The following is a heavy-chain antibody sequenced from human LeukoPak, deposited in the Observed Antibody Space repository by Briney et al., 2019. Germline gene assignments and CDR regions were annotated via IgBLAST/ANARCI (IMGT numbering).Heavy chain of an antibody. Sequence: ASVKVSCKASGYTFTSYGISWVRQAPGQGLEWMGWISAYNGNTNYAQKLQGRVTMTTDTSTSTAYMELRSLRSDDTAVYYCARPFYGSGSYIGYYFDYWGRGTLVTVSS. CDR3: ARPFYGSGSYIGYYFDY. D-gene: IGHD3-10*01. V-gene: IGHV1-18*01. J-gene: IGHJ4*02. CDR2: ISAYNGNT. CDR1: GYTFTSYG.